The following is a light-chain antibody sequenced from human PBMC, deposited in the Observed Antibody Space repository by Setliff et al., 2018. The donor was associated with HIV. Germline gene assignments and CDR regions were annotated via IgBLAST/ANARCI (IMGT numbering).Light chain of an antibody. CDR2: EVS. Sequence: QSVLAQPASVSGSPGQSITISCTGTSSDVGGYNYVSWYQQHPGKAPKLMIYEVSNRPSGVSDRFSGSKSGNTASLTISGLQTEDEADYFCSSYTSSSPLYVFGIGTKVTVL. V-gene: IGLV2-14*01. J-gene: IGLJ1*01. CDR1: SSDVGGYNY. CDR3: SSYTSSSPLYV.